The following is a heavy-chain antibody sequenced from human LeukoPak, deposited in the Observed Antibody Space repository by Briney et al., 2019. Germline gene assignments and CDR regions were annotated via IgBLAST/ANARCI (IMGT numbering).Heavy chain of an antibody. Sequence: GESLKISCKGSGYSFTSYWIGWVRQMPGKGLEWMGIIYPGDSDTRYSPSLQGQVTISADKSISTAYLQWSSLKASDTAMYYCARHRLRAPFYFDYWGQGTLVTVSS. CDR1: GYSFTSYW. CDR2: IYPGDSDT. J-gene: IGHJ4*02. D-gene: IGHD4-17*01. CDR3: ARHRLRAPFYFDY. V-gene: IGHV5-51*01.